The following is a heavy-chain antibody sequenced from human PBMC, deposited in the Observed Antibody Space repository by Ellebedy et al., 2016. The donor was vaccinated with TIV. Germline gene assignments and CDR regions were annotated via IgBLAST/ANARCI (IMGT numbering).Heavy chain of an antibody. CDR1: GFTFVSFA. Sequence: GESLKISXKASGFTFVSFAMHWVRQAPGKGLESVAIISRDGRMKYHADSVTGRFAISRDNSRNTLFLQMSSLRPDDTAVYYCAKAPANYYLDVWGKGTTVTVSS. CDR2: ISRDGRMK. J-gene: IGHJ6*03. D-gene: IGHD3-10*01. V-gene: IGHV3-30*18. CDR3: AKAPANYYLDV.